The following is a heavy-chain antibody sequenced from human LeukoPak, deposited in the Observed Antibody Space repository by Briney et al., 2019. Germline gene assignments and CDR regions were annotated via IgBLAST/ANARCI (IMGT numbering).Heavy chain of an antibody. D-gene: IGHD3-10*01. J-gene: IGHJ5*02. Sequence: GGSLRLSCAASGFTFSSYWMNWVRQAPGKGLVWVSRIASDGSSTTYADSVKGRFSISRDNAKNSLYLQMNSLRAEDTAVYYCAREYGSGSYLNWFDPWGQGTLVTVSS. CDR3: AREYGSGSYLNWFDP. CDR2: IASDGSST. V-gene: IGHV3-74*01. CDR1: GFTFSSYW.